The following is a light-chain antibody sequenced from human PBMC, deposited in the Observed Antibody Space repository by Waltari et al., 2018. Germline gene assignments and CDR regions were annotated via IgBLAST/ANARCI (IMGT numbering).Light chain of an antibody. Sequence: EIVLTQSPDFQSVAPKEKVTITCRASQSIGSTLHWYQQKPDQSPKLLIKFASQSISGVPARFSGSGSGTDFTLTISSLEAEDAATYYCHQSSVLPYTFGQGAKLEIK. V-gene: IGKV6-21*02. CDR2: FAS. CDR3: HQSSVLPYT. J-gene: IGKJ2*01. CDR1: QSIGST.